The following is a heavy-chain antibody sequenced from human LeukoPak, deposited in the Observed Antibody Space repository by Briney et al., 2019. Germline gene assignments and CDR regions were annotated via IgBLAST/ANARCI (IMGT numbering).Heavy chain of an antibody. J-gene: IGHJ2*01. CDR2: IYTSGST. Sequence: SETLSLTCTVSSGSISNYDWSWIRQPAGKGLEWIGRIYTSGSTNYNPSLKSRVTMSVDTSKKQFSLKLSSVTAADTPVYYCARLTSSWYQDWYFDLWGRGTLVTVSS. V-gene: IGHV4-4*07. CDR3: ARLTSSWYQDWYFDL. CDR1: SGSISNYD. D-gene: IGHD6-13*01.